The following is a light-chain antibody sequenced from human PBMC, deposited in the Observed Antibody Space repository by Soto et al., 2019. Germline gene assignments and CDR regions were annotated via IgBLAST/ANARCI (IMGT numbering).Light chain of an antibody. J-gene: IGKJ1*01. V-gene: IGKV1-5*01. CDR1: QTISSW. Sequence: DIQITQSPSTLSGSVGDRVTITCRASQTISSWLAWYQQKPGKAPKLLIYDASALPRGVPSRFSGSGSGTKFTLTIASLQPDDFATYYCQQYETFSGTFGPGTKVDI. CDR3: QQYETFSGT. CDR2: DAS.